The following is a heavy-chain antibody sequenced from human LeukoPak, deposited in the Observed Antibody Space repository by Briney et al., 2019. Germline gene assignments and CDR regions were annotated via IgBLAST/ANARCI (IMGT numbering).Heavy chain of an antibody. CDR2: IVPRFAAA. CDR3: AGGYGSGVMSPYALDV. V-gene: IGHV1-69*06. D-gene: IGHD3-10*01. CDR1: GVTFSDYP. J-gene: IGHJ6*04. Sequence: SVKVSCKASGVTFSDYPISWVRQAPGEGPEWMGGIVPRFAAADYAQQFQGRVTITADMYTTTAYMELSSLTSDDTAIYYCAGGYGSGVMSPYALDVWGTGTTVVVSS.